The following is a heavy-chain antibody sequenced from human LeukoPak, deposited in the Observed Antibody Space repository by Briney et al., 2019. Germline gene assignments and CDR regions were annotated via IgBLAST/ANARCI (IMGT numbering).Heavy chain of an antibody. D-gene: IGHD6-19*01. CDR2: IIPIFGTA. CDR3: ARDGSKRQWLPSVDSYYMDV. Sequence: ASGTVSCKASGGTFSSYAISWVRQPPAQELEWVGGIIPIFGTANYAQKFQGRVTITADESPSTAYMEMSSLRSADTAVYYCARDGSKRQWLPSVDSYYMDVWGKGTTVTISS. V-gene: IGHV1-69*13. CDR1: GGTFSSYA. J-gene: IGHJ6*03.